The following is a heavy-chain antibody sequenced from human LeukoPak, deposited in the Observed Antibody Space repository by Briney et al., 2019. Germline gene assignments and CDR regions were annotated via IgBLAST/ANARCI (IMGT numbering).Heavy chain of an antibody. CDR3: ASDSRGCFGP. Sequence: GSLRLSRADSGFTLSDYYINWLCQSPGRGLEWVSFISNSGGAKYYSDSVRGRFTISRDNAKTSVYLEMNSLRAEDTAACFRASDSRGCFGPWGQGTLVTVSS. CDR2: ISNSGGAK. D-gene: IGHD3-22*01. V-gene: IGHV3-11*01. CDR1: GFTLSDYY. J-gene: IGHJ5*02.